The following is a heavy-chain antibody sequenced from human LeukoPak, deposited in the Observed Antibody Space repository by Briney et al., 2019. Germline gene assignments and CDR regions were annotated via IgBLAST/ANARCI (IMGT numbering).Heavy chain of an antibody. CDR3: ARGGSLDIAARPFDY. J-gene: IGHJ4*02. CDR2: IYTSGST. CDR1: GGSISSYY. D-gene: IGHD6-6*01. V-gene: IGHV4-4*07. Sequence: SETLSLTCTVSGGSISSYYWGWIRQPPRKGLEGIGRIYTSGSTNYNPSLKSRVTMSVDTSKNQFSLKLSSVTAADTAVYYCARGGSLDIAARPFDYWGQGTLVTVSS.